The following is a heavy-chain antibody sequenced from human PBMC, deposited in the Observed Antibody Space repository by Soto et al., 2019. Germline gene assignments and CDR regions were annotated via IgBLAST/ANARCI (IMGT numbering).Heavy chain of an antibody. J-gene: IGHJ4*02. Sequence: QVQLVESGGGVVQPGRSLRLSCAASGFTFSSYGMHWVRQAPGKGLEWVAVISYDGSNKYYADSVKGRFTISRDNSKNTLYLQMNSLRAEDTAVYYCAKFSSDPASRGYWGQGTLVTVSS. CDR2: ISYDGSNK. D-gene: IGHD6-19*01. CDR1: GFTFSSYG. CDR3: AKFSSDPASRGY. V-gene: IGHV3-30*18.